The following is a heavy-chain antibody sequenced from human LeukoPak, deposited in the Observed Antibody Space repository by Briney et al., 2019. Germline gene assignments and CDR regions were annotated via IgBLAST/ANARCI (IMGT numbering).Heavy chain of an antibody. D-gene: IGHD1-26*01. CDR1: GFTLRSYG. J-gene: IGHJ6*02. CDR3: ARDPGATTDYYYYGMDV. Sequence: PGGSLRLSCAASGFTLRSYGMHWVRQAPGKGLEWVAFIHYDGSTHYYADSVKGRFTISRDNSKNTLFLQMNSLRAEDTAVYYCARDPGATTDYYYYGMDVWGQGTTVTVSS. CDR2: IHYDGSTH. V-gene: IGHV3-30*02.